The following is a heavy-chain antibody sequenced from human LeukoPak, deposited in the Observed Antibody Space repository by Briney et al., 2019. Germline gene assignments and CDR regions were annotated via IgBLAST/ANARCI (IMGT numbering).Heavy chain of an antibody. J-gene: IGHJ4*02. V-gene: IGHV4-34*01. CDR2: INHSGST. D-gene: IGHD1-26*01. CDR3: ARGIVSLWGLDYFDY. CDR1: GGSFSGYY. Sequence: PSETLCLTCAVYGGSFSGYYWSWMRQPPGEGLEWIGEINHSGSTNKNPSLNSRVTISVDTSKNQFSLKLSSVTAADTAVYYCARGIVSLWGLDYFDYWGQGTLVTVSS.